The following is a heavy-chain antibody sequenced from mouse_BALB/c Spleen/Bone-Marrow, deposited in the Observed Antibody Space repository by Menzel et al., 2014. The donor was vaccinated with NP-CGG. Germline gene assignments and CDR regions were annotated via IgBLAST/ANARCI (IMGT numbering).Heavy chain of an antibody. CDR3: ASYYYGRAWFAY. V-gene: IGHV14-3*02. CDR1: GFNIKDTY. D-gene: IGHD1-1*01. J-gene: IGHJ3*01. CDR2: IDPANGNT. Sequence: EVQLQESGAELVKPGASVKLSCTASGFNIKDTYMHWVKQRPEQGLELIGRIDPANGNTKYDPKFQGKATITADTSSNTAYLQLSSLTSEDTAVYYCASYYYGRAWFAYWGQGTLVTVSA.